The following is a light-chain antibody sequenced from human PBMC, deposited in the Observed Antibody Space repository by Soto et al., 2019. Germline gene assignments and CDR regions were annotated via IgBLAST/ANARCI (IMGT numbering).Light chain of an antibody. J-gene: IGKJ3*01. CDR3: QQSYSTPT. Sequence: DVQMTQSPSSLPASGGDRVTITCRASQSISTYVNWYQQKAGKAPKLLIYDASSLYSGVPSRFSGSGSGTDFTLTISTLQPEDFATYYCQQSYSTPTFGPGTKVDIK. CDR2: DAS. V-gene: IGKV1-39*01. CDR1: QSISTY.